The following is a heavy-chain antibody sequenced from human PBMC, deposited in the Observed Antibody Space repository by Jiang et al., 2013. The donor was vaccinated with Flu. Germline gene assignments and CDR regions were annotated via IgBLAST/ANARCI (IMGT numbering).Heavy chain of an antibody. Sequence: TFSSYWMTWVRQAPGKGLEWVANIKQDGSEKYYVDSVKGRFTISRDNAKNSLYLQMNSLRAEDTTVYYCARVGVIWSGYYNFDYWGQGTLVTVSS. J-gene: IGHJ4*02. CDR3: ARVGVIWSGYYNFDY. V-gene: IGHV3-7*01. CDR2: IKQDGSEK. CDR1: TFSSYW. D-gene: IGHD3-3*01.